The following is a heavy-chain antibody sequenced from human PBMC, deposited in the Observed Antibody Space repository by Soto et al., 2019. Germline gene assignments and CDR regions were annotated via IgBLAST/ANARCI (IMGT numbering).Heavy chain of an antibody. CDR1: GFTFSNAW. CDR3: QLVLGAFDI. J-gene: IGHJ3*02. D-gene: IGHD6-13*01. Sequence: GGSLRLSCAASGFTFSNAWMSWVRQAPGKGLEWVGRIKSKGDGGTTDYAAPVKGRFTIARDDSINTLYLQMSSVKTEDTAVYYCQLVLGAFDIWGQGTMVTVSS. CDR2: IKSKGDGGTT. V-gene: IGHV3-15*01.